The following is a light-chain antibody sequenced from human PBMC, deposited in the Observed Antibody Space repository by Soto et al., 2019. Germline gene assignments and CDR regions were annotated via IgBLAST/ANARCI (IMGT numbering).Light chain of an antibody. CDR1: TSDVAVYRY. CDR2: DVT. J-gene: IGLJ1*01. Sequence: QSALTQPRSVSGSPGQSVTISCTGTTSDVAVYRYVSWYQQHPGKAPKLMIYDVTTRPSGIPDRFSGSKSGNMASLTISGLQADDEGDYYCFSYAGSYTFVFGTGTKLTVL. V-gene: IGLV2-11*01. CDR3: FSYAGSYTFV.